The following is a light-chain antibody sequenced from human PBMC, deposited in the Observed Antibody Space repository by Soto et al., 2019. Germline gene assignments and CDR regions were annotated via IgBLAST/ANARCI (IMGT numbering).Light chain of an antibody. CDR3: QCCDSSLWAV. J-gene: IGLJ1*01. V-gene: IGLV1-40*01. CDR2: HNT. Sequence: QTVVTQPPSVSGAPGQRVTISCTGSSSNIGTGYDVHWYQQFPGEVPKLLIHHNTNRPSGVPDRFSGSRSGTSASLVISGLQAEDEADYYCQCCDSSLWAVFGTGTKLTVL. CDR1: SSNIGTGYD.